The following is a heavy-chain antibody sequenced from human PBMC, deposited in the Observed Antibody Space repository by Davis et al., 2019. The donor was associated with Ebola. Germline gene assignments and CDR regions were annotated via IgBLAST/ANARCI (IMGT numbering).Heavy chain of an antibody. Sequence: PGGSLRLSCAASGFTFSSYSMNWVRQAPGKGLEWVSYISSSSSYIYYADSVKGRFIISRDNAKNTLYLQMNSLRAEDTAVYYCARGGLYCSGGSCYYDYWGQGTLVTVSS. CDR3: ARGGLYCSGGSCYYDY. V-gene: IGHV3-21*05. J-gene: IGHJ4*02. CDR1: GFTFSSYS. D-gene: IGHD2-15*01. CDR2: ISSSSSYI.